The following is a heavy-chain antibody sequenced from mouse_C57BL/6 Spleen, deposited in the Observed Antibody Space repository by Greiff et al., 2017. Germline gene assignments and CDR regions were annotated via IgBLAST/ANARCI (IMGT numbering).Heavy chain of an antibody. CDR2: IYPGSGST. J-gene: IGHJ4*01. CDR1: GYTFTSYW. V-gene: IGHV1-55*01. D-gene: IGHD2-3*01. Sequence: SGAELVKPGASVKMSCKASGYTFTSYWITWVKQRPGQGLEWIGDIYPGSGSTNYNEKFKIKATLTVDTSTSTAYMQLSSLTSEDSAVYYCARWLLRSHYYAMDYWGQGTSVTVAS. CDR3: ARWLLRSHYYAMDY.